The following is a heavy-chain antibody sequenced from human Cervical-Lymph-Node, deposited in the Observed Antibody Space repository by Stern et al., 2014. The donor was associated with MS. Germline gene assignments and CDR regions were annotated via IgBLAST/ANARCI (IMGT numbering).Heavy chain of an antibody. J-gene: IGHJ4*02. D-gene: IGHD2/OR15-2a*01. Sequence: QMQLVQSGAEVKKPGSSVKVSCKASGGTFSNHVISWVRQAPGKGLEWMGGTIPIFGKAIYAQKFQGRFTITTDESTRAAYMELSSLRSEDTAVYYCARAAYSTSSYNYWGQGTLVTVSA. CDR2: TIPIFGKA. V-gene: IGHV1-69*01. CDR3: ARAAYSTSSYNY. CDR1: GGTFSNHV.